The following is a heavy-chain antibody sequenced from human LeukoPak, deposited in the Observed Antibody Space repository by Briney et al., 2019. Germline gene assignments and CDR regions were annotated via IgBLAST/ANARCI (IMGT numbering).Heavy chain of an antibody. CDR3: ARVPDWTYVPDY. V-gene: IGHV4-61*02. Sequence: SETLSLTCTVSGGSISGDRFYWTWVRQPAGKGLEWIGRIKSSNTNYNPSLKSRVSISLDTSTNQFSLKLSSLTAADTAVYYCARVPDWTYVPDYWGQGTLVTVSS. J-gene: IGHJ4*02. D-gene: IGHD3-16*01. CDR2: IKSSNT. CDR1: GGSISGDRFY.